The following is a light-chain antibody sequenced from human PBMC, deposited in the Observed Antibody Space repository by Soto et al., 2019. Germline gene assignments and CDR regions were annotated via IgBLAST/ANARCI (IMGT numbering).Light chain of an antibody. CDR3: QQSYSTPWT. Sequence: DIQMTQSPSSLSASVGDRVTITCRASQSISSYLHWYQQKPGKAPTLLIYAASSLQSGVPSRFSGRGSGTDFTLTISSLQPEDFATYYCQQSYSTPWTFGQGTKVEIK. J-gene: IGKJ1*01. CDR2: AAS. CDR1: QSISSY. V-gene: IGKV1-39*01.